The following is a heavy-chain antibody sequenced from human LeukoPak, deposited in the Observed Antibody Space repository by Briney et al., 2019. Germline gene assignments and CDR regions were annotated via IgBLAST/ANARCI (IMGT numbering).Heavy chain of an antibody. V-gene: IGHV3-30*19. Sequence: GGSLRLSCAASGFTFSSYGMHWVRQAPGKGLEWVAVISYDGSNKYYADSVKGRFTISRDNSKNTLYLQMNSLRAEDTAVYYCARFNQYYYDSSGFLDYWGQGTLVTVSS. CDR3: ARFNQYYYDSSGFLDY. CDR2: ISYDGSNK. CDR1: GFTFSSYG. D-gene: IGHD3-22*01. J-gene: IGHJ4*02.